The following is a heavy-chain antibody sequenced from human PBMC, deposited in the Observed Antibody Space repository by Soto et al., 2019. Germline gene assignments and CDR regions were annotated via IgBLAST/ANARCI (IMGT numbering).Heavy chain of an antibody. D-gene: IGHD3-22*01. CDR2: IIPILDTA. Sequence: QVQLVQSGAEVKKPGSSVKVSCKASGGTFSSYAISWVRQAPGQGLEWMGEIIPILDTANYAQKFQGRVTITADESTSTAYMELSSLRSEDTDVYYCARDRGPSSGYYPYWFDPWGQGTLVTVSS. V-gene: IGHV1-69*12. CDR1: GGTFSSYA. J-gene: IGHJ5*02. CDR3: ARDRGPSSGYYPYWFDP.